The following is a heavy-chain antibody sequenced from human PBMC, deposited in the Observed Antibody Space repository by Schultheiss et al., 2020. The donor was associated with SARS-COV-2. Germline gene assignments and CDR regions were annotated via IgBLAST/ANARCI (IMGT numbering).Heavy chain of an antibody. Sequence: GGSLRLSCAASGFTFSSYAMSWVRQAPGKGLEWVSAISGSGGSTYYADSVRGRFTISRDNAKNTLYLQMNSLRAEDTAVYYCARDFQYYYGSGSYLIQFYFDYWGQGTLVTVSS. J-gene: IGHJ4*02. D-gene: IGHD3-10*01. CDR1: GFTFSSYA. CDR3: ARDFQYYYGSGSYLIQFYFDY. CDR2: ISGSGGST. V-gene: IGHV3-23*01.